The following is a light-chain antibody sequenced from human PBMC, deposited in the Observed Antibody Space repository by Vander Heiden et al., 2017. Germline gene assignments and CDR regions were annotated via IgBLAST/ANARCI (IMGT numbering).Light chain of an antibody. CDR1: QSVLYSSNNKNY. CDR2: WAS. Sequence: DIVMTQSPDSLAVSLGERATINCKSSQSVLYSSNNKNYLAWYQQKPGQPPKLLIYWASTRVSGVPDRFSGSGSGTDFTLTISSLQAEDVAVYYCQQDDSTPRTFGQGTKVEIK. V-gene: IGKV4-1*01. CDR3: QQDDSTPRT. J-gene: IGKJ1*01.